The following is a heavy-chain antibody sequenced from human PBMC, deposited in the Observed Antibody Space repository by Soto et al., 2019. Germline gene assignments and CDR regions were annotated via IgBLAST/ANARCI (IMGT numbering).Heavy chain of an antibody. CDR1: GFTFSNYG. J-gene: IGHJ5*02. CDR2: ISHDGNKE. V-gene: IGHV3-30*18. D-gene: IGHD2-21*01. CDR3: AKVTPSISILWGFDP. Sequence: GGSLRLSCAASGFTFSNYGIHWVRQAPGKGLEWVAVISHDGNKEYYADSVKGRFTVSRDNSKKTVYLQMNSLRAEDTAMYYCAKVTPSISILWGFDPWGPGTLVTVSS.